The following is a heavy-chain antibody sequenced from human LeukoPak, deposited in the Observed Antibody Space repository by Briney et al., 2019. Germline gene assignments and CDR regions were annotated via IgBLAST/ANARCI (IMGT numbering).Heavy chain of an antibody. CDR1: GYTFTSYG. D-gene: IGHD3-9*01. Sequence: ASVKVSCKASGYTFTSYGISWVRQAPGQGLEWMGWISANNGNTNYAQKLQGRVTMTTDTSTSTAYMELRSLRSDDTAVYYCARGLSILRYFDPNPLDAFDIWGQGTMVTVSS. CDR3: ARGLSILRYFDPNPLDAFDI. V-gene: IGHV1-18*01. J-gene: IGHJ3*02. CDR2: ISANNGNT.